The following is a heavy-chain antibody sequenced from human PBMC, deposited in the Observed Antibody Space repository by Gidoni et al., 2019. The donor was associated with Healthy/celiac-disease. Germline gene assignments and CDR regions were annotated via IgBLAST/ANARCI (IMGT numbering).Heavy chain of an antibody. CDR1: GCTFSSYS. J-gene: IGHJ4*02. CDR3: ARVITMVQGDPGMADY. Sequence: EVQLVESGGGLVQPGGSLRLSCAASGCTFSSYSMNRARPAPGKGLEWVSYISSSSSTIYYAASVKGRFTISRDNAKNSLYLQMNSLRAEDKAVYYCARVITMVQGDPGMADYWGQGTLVTVSS. CDR2: ISSSSSTI. V-gene: IGHV3-48*01. D-gene: IGHD3-10*01.